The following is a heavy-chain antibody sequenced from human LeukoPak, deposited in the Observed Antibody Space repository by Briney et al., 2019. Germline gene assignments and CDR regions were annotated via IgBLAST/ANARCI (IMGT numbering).Heavy chain of an antibody. CDR3: ARDNRGSYSGFDY. J-gene: IGHJ4*02. V-gene: IGHV4-39*07. CDR2: IYYSGST. D-gene: IGHD1-26*01. Sequence: SETLSLTCTVSGGSISSSSYSWGWIRQPPGKGLEWIGSIYYSGSTYYNPSLKSRVTISVDTSKNQFSLKLSSVTAADTAVYYCARDNRGSYSGFDYWGQGTLVTVSS. CDR1: GGSISSSSYS.